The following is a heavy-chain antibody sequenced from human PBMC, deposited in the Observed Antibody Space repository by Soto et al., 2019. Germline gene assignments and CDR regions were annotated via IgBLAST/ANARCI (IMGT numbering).Heavy chain of an antibody. CDR3: ARTPGVRGVIILEY. CDR2: TSHDGVT. V-gene: IGHV4-4*02. D-gene: IGHD3-10*01. J-gene: IGHJ4*02. CDR1: SGSIDNVYW. Sequence: SETLSLTCAVSSGSIDNVYWWSWVRQSPGKGLERIGETSHDGVTNYNPSLEGRVTISIDKSKNQFYLDLNSVTAADTAVYYCARTPGVRGVIILEYWGQGTLVSVSS.